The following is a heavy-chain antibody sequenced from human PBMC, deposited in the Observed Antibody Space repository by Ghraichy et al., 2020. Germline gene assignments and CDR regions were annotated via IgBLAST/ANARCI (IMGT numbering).Heavy chain of an antibody. D-gene: IGHD6-25*01. CDR1: GFTFSSYG. CDR3: AKDAAHKGAFDI. Sequence: GGSLRLSCAASGFTFSSYGMHWVRQAPGKGLEWVAVISYDGSNKYYADSVKGRFTISRDNSKNTLYLQMNSLRAEDTAVYYCAKDAAHKGAFDIWGQGTMVTVSS. CDR2: ISYDGSNK. J-gene: IGHJ3*02. V-gene: IGHV3-30*18.